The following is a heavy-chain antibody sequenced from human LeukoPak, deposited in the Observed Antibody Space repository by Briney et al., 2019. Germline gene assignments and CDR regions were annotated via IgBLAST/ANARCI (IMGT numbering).Heavy chain of an antibody. CDR1: AGSISSGGYS. CDR3: ARDHAVTGHFDY. J-gene: IGHJ4*02. CDR2: IYHSGST. Sequence: PSQTLSLTCAVSAGSISSGGYSWSWIRQPPGKGLEWIGYIYHSGSTYYNPSLKSRVTISVDRSKNQFSLKLSSVTAADTAVYYCARDHAVTGHFDYWGQGTLVTVSS. D-gene: IGHD4-17*01. V-gene: IGHV4-30-2*01.